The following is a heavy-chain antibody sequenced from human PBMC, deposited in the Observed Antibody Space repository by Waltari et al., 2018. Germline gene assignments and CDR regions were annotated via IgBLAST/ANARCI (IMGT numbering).Heavy chain of an antibody. D-gene: IGHD4-4*01. CDR2: SFHSRTP. CDR1: GYSISSGYY. CDR3: TRIYTNYYFDY. V-gene: IGHV4-38-2*01. J-gene: IGHJ4*02. Sequence: QVQLQESGPGLVKPSETLSLTCAVSGYSISSGYYWGWIRQPPGKGLAWIGSSFHSRTPYYNRNLKNRVTISVYTSKNQFSLTLSSVTAADTTVTATTRIYTNYYFDYWGQGTLVTVSS.